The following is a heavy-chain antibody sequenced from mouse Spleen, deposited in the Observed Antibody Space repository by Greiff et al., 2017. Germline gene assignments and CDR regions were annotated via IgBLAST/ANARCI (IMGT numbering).Heavy chain of an antibody. CDR1: GFTFSSYG. Sequence: EVKLVESGGGLVQPGGSLKLSCAASGFTFSSYGMSWVRQTPDKRLELVATINSNGGSTYYPDSVKGRFTISRDNAKNTLYLQMSSLKSEDTAMYYCAREGRKGYFDYWGQGTTLTVSS. V-gene: IGHV5-6-3*01. CDR2: INSNGGST. J-gene: IGHJ2*01. CDR3: AREGRKGYFDY.